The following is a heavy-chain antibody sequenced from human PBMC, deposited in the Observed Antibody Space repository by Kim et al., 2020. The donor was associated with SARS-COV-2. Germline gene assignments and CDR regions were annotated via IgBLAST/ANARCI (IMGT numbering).Heavy chain of an antibody. CDR2: ST. CDR3: ARRHSSLHLDV. J-gene: IGHJ6*04. V-gene: IGHV4-39*01. D-gene: IGHD6-6*01. Sequence: STDYNPSLSGRLTLSVETSKRQIPLKLTSVTVADTGVYYCARRHSSLHLDVWGKGTTVTVSS.